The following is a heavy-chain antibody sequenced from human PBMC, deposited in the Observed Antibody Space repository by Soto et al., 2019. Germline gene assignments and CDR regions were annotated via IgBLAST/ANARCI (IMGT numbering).Heavy chain of an antibody. D-gene: IGHD1-26*01. J-gene: IGHJ4*02. Sequence: QVQLQESGPGLVQPSGTLSLTCSVSGASVITSDWWNWVRQPPGKGLEWIGENFHGGNIHYNPSLKTGVTISLDKSKIQSFLNLNSVTAAGTAVYYCARDHQSSGTWSFDYWGQGAVVTVSS. V-gene: IGHV4-4*02. CDR3: ARDHQSSGTWSFDY. CDR1: GASVITSDW. CDR2: NFHGGNI.